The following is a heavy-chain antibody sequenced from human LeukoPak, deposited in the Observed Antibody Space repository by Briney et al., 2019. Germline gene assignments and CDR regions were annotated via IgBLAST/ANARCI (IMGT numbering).Heavy chain of an antibody. CDR3: ARDYAVEYGGNSRRGYYYYMDV. CDR1: GGSISSGSYY. V-gene: IGHV4-61*02. J-gene: IGHJ6*03. CDR2: IYTSGST. D-gene: IGHD4-23*01. Sequence: PSETLSLTCTVSGGSISSGSYYWSWIRQPAGKGLEWIGRIYTSGSTNYNPSLKSRVTISVDTSKNQFSLKLSSVTAADTAVYYCARDYAVEYGGNSRRGYYYYMDVWGKGTTVTVSS.